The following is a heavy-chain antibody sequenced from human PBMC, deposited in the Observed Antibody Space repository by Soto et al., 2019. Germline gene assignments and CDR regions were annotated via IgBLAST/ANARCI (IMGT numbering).Heavy chain of an antibody. J-gene: IGHJ6*02. Sequence: GGSLRLCCAASGFTFSSYAMSWVRQAPGKGLEWVSAISGSGGSTYYADSVKGRFTISRDNSKNTLYLQRNSLRAEDTAVYYCAKTLGDFDFWSGYYLAYYYHGMDVWGQGTLVTVSS. V-gene: IGHV3-23*01. CDR1: GFTFSSYA. CDR3: AKTLGDFDFWSGYYLAYYYHGMDV. CDR2: ISGSGGST. D-gene: IGHD3-3*01.